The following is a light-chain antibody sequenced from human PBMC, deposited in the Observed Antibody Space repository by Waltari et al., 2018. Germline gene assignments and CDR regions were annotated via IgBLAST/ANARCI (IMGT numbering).Light chain of an antibody. CDR2: DAS. J-gene: IGKJ2*01. CDR3: QQSYRYPAT. Sequence: DVQVTQSPSSLSAIIGDRVTITCRASRNIRDHINWYQHRPGKAPKLLIFDASSLNSGVPLRFSGSGSGTDFTLTISGLQPDDFATYYCQQSYRYPATFGQGTKLEI. CDR1: RNIRDH. V-gene: IGKV1-39*01.